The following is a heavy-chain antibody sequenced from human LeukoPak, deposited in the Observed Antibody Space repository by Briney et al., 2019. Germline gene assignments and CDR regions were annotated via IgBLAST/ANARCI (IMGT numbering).Heavy chain of an antibody. CDR2: VYSDGTT. CDR3: ARSALDTSGTYYNPQPFDY. D-gene: IGHD3-10*01. V-gene: IGHV4-4*08. J-gene: IGHJ4*02. Sequence: PSETLSLTCTVSGGSISGYFWSWIRQPPGKGLEWLGYVYSDGTTKYSPSLKSRVSISMDTSKNKLSLKLSSVTAADTAVYYCARSALDTSGTYYNPQPFDYWGQGTLVTVSS. CDR1: GGSISGYF.